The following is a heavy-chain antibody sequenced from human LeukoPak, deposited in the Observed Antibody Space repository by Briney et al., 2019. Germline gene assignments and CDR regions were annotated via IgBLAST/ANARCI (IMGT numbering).Heavy chain of an antibody. Sequence: GASVTVSCKASGGTFSSYAISWVRQAPGQGLEWMGRIIPILGIANYAQKFQGRVTITADKSTSTAYMELSSLRSEDTAVYDCARGDSSGYSLDYWGQGTLVTVSS. D-gene: IGHD3-22*01. CDR3: ARGDSSGYSLDY. J-gene: IGHJ4*02. V-gene: IGHV1-69*04. CDR1: GGTFSSYA. CDR2: IIPILGIA.